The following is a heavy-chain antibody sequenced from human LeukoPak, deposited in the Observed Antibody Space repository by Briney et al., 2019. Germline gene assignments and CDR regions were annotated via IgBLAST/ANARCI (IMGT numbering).Heavy chain of an antibody. V-gene: IGHV4-59*12. CDR3: ARDRGGGDSYGHDP. Sequence: PSETLSLTCTVSGGSISSYYWSWIRQPPGKGLEWIGYIYYSGSTNYNPSLKSRVTISVDTSKNQFSLKLSSVTAADTAVYYCARDRGGGDSYGHDPWGQGTLVTVSS. J-gene: IGHJ5*02. CDR1: GGSISSYY. D-gene: IGHD5-18*01. CDR2: IYYSGST.